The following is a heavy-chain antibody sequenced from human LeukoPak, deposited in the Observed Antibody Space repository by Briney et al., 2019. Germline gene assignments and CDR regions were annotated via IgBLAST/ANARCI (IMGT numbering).Heavy chain of an antibody. Sequence: PGGSLRLSCAASGFTVSSNYMNWVRQAPGKGLEWVSVIYSGGSTYYADSVKGRFTISRDNSKNTLYLQMNSLRAEDTAVYYCARGRFSLAPSAFDIWGQGTMVTVSS. J-gene: IGHJ3*02. V-gene: IGHV3-66*01. CDR2: IYSGGST. CDR1: GFTVSSNY. CDR3: ARGRFSLAPSAFDI.